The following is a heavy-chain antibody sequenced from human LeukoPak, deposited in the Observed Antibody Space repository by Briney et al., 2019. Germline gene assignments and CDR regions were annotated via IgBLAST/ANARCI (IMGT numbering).Heavy chain of an antibody. CDR2: VYSGGST. J-gene: IGHJ4*02. V-gene: IGHV3-53*04. D-gene: IGHD6-19*01. CDR3: ARVRLGSGWSLFDF. Sequence: GGSLRLSCAASGFTVSSNYMSWVRQAPGRGLEWVSVVYSGGSTYYADSVKGRFTISRHISQNTLYLQMNSLRAEDTAVYYCARVRLGSGWSLFDFWGQGTLVTVSS. CDR1: GFTVSSNY.